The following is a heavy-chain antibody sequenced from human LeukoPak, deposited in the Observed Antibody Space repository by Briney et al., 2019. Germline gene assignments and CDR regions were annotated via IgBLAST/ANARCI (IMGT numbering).Heavy chain of an antibody. V-gene: IGHV3-11*03. CDR3: AKQPYSSSSSTTFDS. Sequence: GGSLRLSCAASGFSVSDYYMSWIRQSPGKGPEWISYVTSSGGSTKYADSVKGRFTISRDNSKNTLYLQMNSLRAEDTAVYYCAKQPYSSSSSTTFDSWGQGTLVTVSS. CDR1: GFSVSDYY. CDR2: VTSSGGST. D-gene: IGHD6-6*01. J-gene: IGHJ4*02.